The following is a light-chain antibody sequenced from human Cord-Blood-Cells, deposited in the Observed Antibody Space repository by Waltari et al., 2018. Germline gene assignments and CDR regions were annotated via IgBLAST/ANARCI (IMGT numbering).Light chain of an antibody. Sequence: QSALTQPPSVSGSPGQSVTISCTGTSSDVGSYNRVSWYQQPPGTAPKRMIYEVSNRPSGVPDRFAGSKSGNTAPLTISGLQAEDEADYYCSSYTSSSTWVFGGGTKLTVL. J-gene: IGLJ3*02. CDR2: EVS. CDR1: SSDVGSYNR. CDR3: SSYTSSSTWV. V-gene: IGLV2-18*02.